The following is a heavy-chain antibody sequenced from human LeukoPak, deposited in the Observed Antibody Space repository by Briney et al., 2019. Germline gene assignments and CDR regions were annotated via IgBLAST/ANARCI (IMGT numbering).Heavy chain of an antibody. D-gene: IGHD2-21*02. CDR1: GYTFTGYY. V-gene: IGHV1-2*04. J-gene: IGHJ4*02. CDR3: ASEGYCGGDCYSGPIDY. CDR2: INPNSGGT. Sequence: ASVKVSCKASGYTFTGYYTHWVRQAPGQGLEWMGWINPNSGGTNYAQKFQGWVTMTRDTSISTAYMELSRLRSDDTAVYYCASEGYCGGDCYSGPIDYWGQGTLVTVSS.